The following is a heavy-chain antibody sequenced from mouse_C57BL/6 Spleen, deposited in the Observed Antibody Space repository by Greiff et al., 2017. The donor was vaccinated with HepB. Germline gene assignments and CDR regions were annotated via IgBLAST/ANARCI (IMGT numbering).Heavy chain of an antibody. V-gene: IGHV1-59*01. Sequence: QVQLQQSGAELVRPGTSVKLSCKASGYTFTSYWMHWVKQRPGQGLEWIGVIDPSDSYTNYNQKFKGKATLTVDTSSSTAYMQLSSLTSEDSAVYYVAPIYYYGSSYYFDYWGQGTTLTVSS. CDR3: APIYYYGSSYYFDY. CDR2: IDPSDSYT. D-gene: IGHD1-1*01. CDR1: GYTFTSYW. J-gene: IGHJ2*01.